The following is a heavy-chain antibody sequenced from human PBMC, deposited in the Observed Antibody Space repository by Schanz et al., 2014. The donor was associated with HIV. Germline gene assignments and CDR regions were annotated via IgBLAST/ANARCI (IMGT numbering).Heavy chain of an antibody. CDR3: ARDLGGDFWSSQGGLDP. CDR1: GDTFNTYG. V-gene: IGHV1-46*02. D-gene: IGHD3-3*01. J-gene: IGHJ5*02. Sequence: GPEVKKPGASVKVSCKASGDTFNTYGITWVRQAPGQGLEWMGIINPSGGRTNYAQKFQGRVSMTADTSTSTVYMELRSLRSEDTAVYYCARDLGGDFWSSQGGLDPWGQGTLVTVSS. CDR2: INPSGGRT.